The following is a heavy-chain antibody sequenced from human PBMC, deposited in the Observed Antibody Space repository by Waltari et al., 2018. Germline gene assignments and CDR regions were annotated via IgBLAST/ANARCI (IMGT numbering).Heavy chain of an antibody. V-gene: IGHV3-23*04. CDR2: ISGNGANT. Sequence: EVQLVTSGGGLVQLGGSLRLSCAASGFTLSSSAMSWVRQVPGKGLEWVSSISGNGANTYYADSVKGRFTISRDNSKNTLFLQMDSLRAEDTAVYYCAKALTLSSTWDMHWGQGTLVTVSS. J-gene: IGHJ4*02. CDR1: GFTLSSSA. D-gene: IGHD6-13*01. CDR3: AKALTLSSTWDMH.